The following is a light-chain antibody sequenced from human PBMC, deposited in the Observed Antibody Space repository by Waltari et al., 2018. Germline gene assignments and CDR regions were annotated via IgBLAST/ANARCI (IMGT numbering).Light chain of an antibody. CDR3: QQYDGSSVT. J-gene: IGKJ4*01. CDR1: QTISGSW. Sequence: EIVFTQSPGPLSLSPGERATLSCRASQTISGSWLTWYQQKPGQAPRLLIYGASSRATAIPDRFSGSGSGTDFTLTISRLEPEDFAVYYCQQYDGSSVTFGGGTKVEIK. V-gene: IGKV3-20*01. CDR2: GAS.